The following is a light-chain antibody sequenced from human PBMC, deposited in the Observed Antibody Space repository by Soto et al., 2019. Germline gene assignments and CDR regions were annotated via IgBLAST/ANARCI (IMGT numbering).Light chain of an antibody. CDR2: VAS. J-gene: IGKJ5*01. V-gene: IGKV1-39*01. CDR1: QNIINY. Sequence: DIQRTKSASSLCVSVGARVTITCLASQNIINYLNWYQQKPGKAPQLLIYVASRLESGVPSRFSGSGSGTDFTLTISSLQPEDFATYYCQQSYNAPITFGQGTRLEIK. CDR3: QQSYNAPIT.